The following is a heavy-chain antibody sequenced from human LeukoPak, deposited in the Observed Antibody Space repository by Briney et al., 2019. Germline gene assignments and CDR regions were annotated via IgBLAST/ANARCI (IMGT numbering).Heavy chain of an antibody. J-gene: IGHJ3*02. V-gene: IGHV3-30-3*01. CDR2: ISDDGSNK. CDR3: ARPRRWAQWLAANDALDI. D-gene: IGHD6-19*01. CDR1: GFTFSSYS. Sequence: GVFLRLSCAASGFTFSSYSMHWVRQAPGKGLQWVTVISDDGSNKDYADSVKGRFTISRDNSKKTLYLHLSSLTTEDTAVYYCARPRRWAQWLAANDALDIWGQGTEVTVYS.